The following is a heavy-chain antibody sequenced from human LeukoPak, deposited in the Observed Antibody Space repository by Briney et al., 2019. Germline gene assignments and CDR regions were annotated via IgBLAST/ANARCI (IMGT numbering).Heavy chain of an antibody. J-gene: IGHJ4*02. Sequence: SETLSLTCAVYGGSFSGYYWSWIRQPPGKGLEWIGEINHSGSTNYNPSLKSRVTISVDTSKNQFFPKLSSVTAADTAVYYCAREGNYYDSSGYVDYWGQGTLVTVSS. V-gene: IGHV4-34*01. CDR2: INHSGST. CDR3: AREGNYYDSSGYVDY. D-gene: IGHD3-22*01. CDR1: GGSFSGYY.